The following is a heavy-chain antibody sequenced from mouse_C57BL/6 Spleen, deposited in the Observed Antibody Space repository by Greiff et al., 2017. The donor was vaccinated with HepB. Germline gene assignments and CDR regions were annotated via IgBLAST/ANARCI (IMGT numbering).Heavy chain of an antibody. D-gene: IGHD2-2*01. J-gene: IGHJ2*01. CDR1: GFNIKDYY. CDR3: ARAPHSTMVTAGFDY. V-gene: IGHV14-2*01. CDR2: IDPEDGET. Sequence: EVHLVESGAELVKPGASVKLSCTASGFNIKDYYMHWVKQRTEQGLEWIGRIDPEDGETKYAPKFQGKATITADTSSNTAYLQLSSLTSEDTAVYYCARAPHSTMVTAGFDYWGQGTTLTVSS.